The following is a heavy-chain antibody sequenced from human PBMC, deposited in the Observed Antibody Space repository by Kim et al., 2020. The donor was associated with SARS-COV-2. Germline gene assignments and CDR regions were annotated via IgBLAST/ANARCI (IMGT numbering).Heavy chain of an antibody. CDR2: IYPGDSDT. J-gene: IGHJ5*02. V-gene: IGHV5-51*01. Sequence: GESLKISCKGSGYSFTSYWIGWVRQMPGKGLEWMGIIYPGDSDTRYSPSFQGQVTISADKSISTAYLQWSSLKASDTAMYYCARQFCSSTSCYAKWFDPWGQGTLVTVSS. CDR1: GYSFTSYW. D-gene: IGHD2-2*01. CDR3: ARQFCSSTSCYAKWFDP.